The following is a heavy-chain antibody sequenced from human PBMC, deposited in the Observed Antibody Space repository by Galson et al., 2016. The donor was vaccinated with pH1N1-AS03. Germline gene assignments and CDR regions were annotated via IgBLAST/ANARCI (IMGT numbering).Heavy chain of an antibody. J-gene: IGHJ5*01. CDR2: IYYSGST. V-gene: IGHV4-39*01. D-gene: IGHD4-17*01. Sequence: SETLSLTCTVSGGSISSSSYYWGWIRQPPGKGLEWIGSIYYSGSTYYNPSLKSRVTISVDTSKNQFSLKLSSVTAADTAVYYCARRVYGDYVNWFDPWGQGTTVTVSS. CDR1: GGSISSSSYY. CDR3: ARRVYGDYVNWFDP.